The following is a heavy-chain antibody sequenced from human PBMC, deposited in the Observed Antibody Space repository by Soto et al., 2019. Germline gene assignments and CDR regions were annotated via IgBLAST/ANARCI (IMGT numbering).Heavy chain of an antibody. D-gene: IGHD2-2*01. CDR1: GYSLTAYW. CDR2: IDPSDSYV. Sequence: PGESLKISCQASGYSLTAYWITWVRQMPGKGLEWMATIDPSDSYVDYSPSFRGHVTFSVDRSITTVYLQWNSLKASDSAMYFCTRRASSSFYHFDFWGRGALVTVSS. J-gene: IGHJ4*02. CDR3: TRRASSSFYHFDF. V-gene: IGHV5-10-1*01.